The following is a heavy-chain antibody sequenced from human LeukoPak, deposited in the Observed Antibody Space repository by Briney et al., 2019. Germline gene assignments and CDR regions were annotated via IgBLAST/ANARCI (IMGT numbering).Heavy chain of an antibody. Sequence: SETLSLTCIVSGGSISSSSYYWGWIRQPPGKGLEWIGSIYHGGSTYYNPSLKSRVTISVDTSKNQFSLKLSSVTAADTAVYFCARDSWPEVVRFDYWGQGTLVTVSS. V-gene: IGHV4-39*07. D-gene: IGHD1-14*01. CDR3: ARDSWPEVVRFDY. J-gene: IGHJ4*02. CDR1: GGSISSSSYY. CDR2: IYHGGST.